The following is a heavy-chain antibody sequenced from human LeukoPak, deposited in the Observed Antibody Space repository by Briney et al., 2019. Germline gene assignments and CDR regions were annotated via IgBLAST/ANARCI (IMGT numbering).Heavy chain of an antibody. J-gene: IGHJ6*03. D-gene: IGHD4-17*01. CDR1: GGTFSSYA. V-gene: IGHV1-69*13. CDR2: IIPIFGTA. CDR3: ARDPRLTVTTRVGYMDV. Sequence: ASVKVSFTSSGGTFSSYAISWVRQAPGQGLEWMGGIIPIFGTANYAQKFQGRVTITADESTSTAYMELSSLRSEDTAVYYCARDPRLTVTTRVGYMDVWGKGTTVTVSS.